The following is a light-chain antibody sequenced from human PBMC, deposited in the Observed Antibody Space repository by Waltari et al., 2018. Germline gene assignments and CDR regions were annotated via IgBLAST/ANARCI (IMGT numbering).Light chain of an antibody. Sequence: DTVMTQSPDSLAVSLGERATINCKSSQSVLYSSNNNNYLAWYQQKPGQPPKLLINWASTRASGVPDRFSGSVSGTDFTLTISSLQAEDVAVYYCQQYYSIPYTFGQRTKLEIK. J-gene: IGKJ2*01. V-gene: IGKV4-1*01. CDR2: WAS. CDR3: QQYYSIPYT. CDR1: QSVLYSSNNNNY.